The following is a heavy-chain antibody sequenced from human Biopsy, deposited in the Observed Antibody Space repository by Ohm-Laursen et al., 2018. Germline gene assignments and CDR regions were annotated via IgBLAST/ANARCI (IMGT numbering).Heavy chain of an antibody. CDR1: GFTFSSYA. CDR2: ITGSGDGA. CDR3: AKASRNYYDSTGYYFDY. J-gene: IGHJ4*02. V-gene: IGHV3-23*01. D-gene: IGHD3-22*01. Sequence: GSLRLSCTASGFTFSSYAMNWVRQAPGRGLEWVSGITGSGDGAYYADSMRGRLTIARDNSRNTLYLQMNSLRADDTAVYYCAKASRNYYDSTGYYFDYWGQGTLVTVSS.